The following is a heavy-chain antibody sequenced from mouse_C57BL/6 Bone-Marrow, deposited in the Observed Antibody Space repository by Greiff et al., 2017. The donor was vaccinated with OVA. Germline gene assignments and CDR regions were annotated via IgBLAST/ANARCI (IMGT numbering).Heavy chain of an antibody. CDR1: GFTFSDYY. J-gene: IGHJ2*01. D-gene: IGHD2-5*01. Sequence: EVKVEESGGGLVQPGGSLKLSCAASGFTFSDYYMYWVRQTPEKRLEWVAYISNGGGSTYYPDTVKGRFTISRDNAKNTLYLQMSRLKSEYTAMYYCARLSLYYSKGSFDYWGQGTTLTVSS. CDR2: ISNGGGST. V-gene: IGHV5-12*01. CDR3: ARLSLYYSKGSFDY.